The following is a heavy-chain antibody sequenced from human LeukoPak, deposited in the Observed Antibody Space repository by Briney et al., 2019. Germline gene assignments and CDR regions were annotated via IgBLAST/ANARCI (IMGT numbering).Heavy chain of an antibody. D-gene: IGHD6-25*01. J-gene: IGHJ6*02. V-gene: IGHV3-53*01. CDR2: IYSGGST. CDR1: GFTVSSNY. CDR3: ARDRSSGYYYGMDV. Sequence: GGSLRLSCAASGFTVSSNYMSWVRQAPGKGLEWVSVIYSGGSTYYAGSVKGRFTISRDNSKNTLYLQMNSLRAEDTAVYYCARDRSSGYYYGMDVWGQGTTVTVSS.